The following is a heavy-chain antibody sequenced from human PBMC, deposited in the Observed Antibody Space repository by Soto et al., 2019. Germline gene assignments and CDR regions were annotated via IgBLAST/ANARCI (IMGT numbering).Heavy chain of an antibody. CDR1: GGTFSSYA. D-gene: IGHD2-15*01. CDR2: IIPIFGTA. V-gene: IGHV1-69*13. CDR3: ARDVLGYCSGGSCYSNGMDV. J-gene: IGHJ6*02. Sequence: SVKVSCKASGGTFSSYAISWVRQAPGQGLEWMGGIIPIFGTANYAQKFQGRVTITADESTSTAYMELSSLRSEDTAVYYCARDVLGYCSGGSCYSNGMDVWGQGTTVTVSS.